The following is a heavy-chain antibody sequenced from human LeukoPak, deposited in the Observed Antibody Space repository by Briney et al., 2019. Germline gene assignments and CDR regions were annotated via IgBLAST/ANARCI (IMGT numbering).Heavy chain of an antibody. J-gene: IGHJ4*01. D-gene: IGHD3-22*01. CDR1: GFTFSSYA. V-gene: IGHV3-30-3*01. Sequence: GGSLRLSCAASGFTFSSYAMLWVRQAPGKGLEWVAVISYDGSNKYYADSVRGRFTISRDNSKSTLFLQMNSLRIEDTAVYYCARKTAGHYPFDSWGQGTLVTVSS. CDR3: ARKTAGHYPFDS. CDR2: ISYDGSNK.